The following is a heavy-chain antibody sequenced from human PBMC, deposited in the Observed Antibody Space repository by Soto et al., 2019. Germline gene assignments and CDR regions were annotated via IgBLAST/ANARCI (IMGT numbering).Heavy chain of an antibody. D-gene: IGHD3-22*01. CDR3: ARAPANPDSYYYDSSGYLDYFDY. J-gene: IGHJ4*02. Sequence: PSETLSLTCAVYGGSFSDYFWTWIRQPPGKGLEWIGEINHSGSTNFNPSLKSRVAISADTSRNQFSLKLSSVTAADTAVYYCARAPANPDSYYYDSSGYLDYFDYWGQGTLVTVSS. V-gene: IGHV4-34*01. CDR2: INHSGST. CDR1: GGSFSDYF.